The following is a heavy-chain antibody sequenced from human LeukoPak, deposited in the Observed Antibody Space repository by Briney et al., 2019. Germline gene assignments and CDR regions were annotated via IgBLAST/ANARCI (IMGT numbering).Heavy chain of an antibody. J-gene: IGHJ4*02. CDR3: ARDQWFGELLSPFDY. CDR2: INPNSGGT. Sequence: ASVKVSCKASGYTFTGYYMHWVRQAPGQGLEWKGWINPNSGGTNYAQKFQGRVTMTRDTSISTAYMELSRLRSDDTAVYYCARDQWFGELLSPFDYWGQGTLVTVSS. V-gene: IGHV1-2*02. D-gene: IGHD3-10*01. CDR1: GYTFTGYY.